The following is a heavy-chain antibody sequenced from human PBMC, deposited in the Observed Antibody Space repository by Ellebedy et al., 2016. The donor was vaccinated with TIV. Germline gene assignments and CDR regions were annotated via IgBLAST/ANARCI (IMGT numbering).Heavy chain of an antibody. CDR1: GYTLTELS. CDR2: FDPEDGET. J-gene: IGHJ5*02. D-gene: IGHD1-26*01. V-gene: IGHV1-24*01. CDR3: ARGSGSHSLYNWFDP. Sequence: ASVKVSCXVSGYTLTELSMHWVRQAPGKGLEWMGGFDPEDGETIYAQKFQGRVTMTRDTSTSTVYMELSSLRSEDTAVYYCARGSGSHSLYNWFDPWGQGTLVTVSS.